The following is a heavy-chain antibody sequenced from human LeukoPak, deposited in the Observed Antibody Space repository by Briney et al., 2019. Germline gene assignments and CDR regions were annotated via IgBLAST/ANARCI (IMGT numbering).Heavy chain of an antibody. CDR1: GYSFTSYW. CDR3: ARRTYCTNGVCRDY. CDR2: IDPSDSYT. V-gene: IGHV5-10-1*01. J-gene: IGHJ4*02. Sequence: GESLKISCKGSGYSFTSYWISWVRQMPGKGLEWMGRIDPSDSYTNYSPSFQGHVTISADKSISTAYLQWSSLKASDTAVYYCARRTYCTNGVCRDYWGQGTLVTVPS. D-gene: IGHD2-8*01.